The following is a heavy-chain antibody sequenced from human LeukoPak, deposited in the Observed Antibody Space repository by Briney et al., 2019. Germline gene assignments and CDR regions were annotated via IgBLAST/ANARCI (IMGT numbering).Heavy chain of an antibody. V-gene: IGHV1-24*01. Sequence: GESLKISCEASRYRFTSYWIAWVRQAPGKGLEWMGGFDPEDGETIYAQKFQGRVTMTEDTSTDTAYMELSSLRSEDTAVYYCATNLYYDILTGYRNWGQGTLVTVSS. CDR3: ATNLYYDILTGYRN. D-gene: IGHD3-9*01. J-gene: IGHJ4*02. CDR2: FDPEDGET. CDR1: RYRFTSYW.